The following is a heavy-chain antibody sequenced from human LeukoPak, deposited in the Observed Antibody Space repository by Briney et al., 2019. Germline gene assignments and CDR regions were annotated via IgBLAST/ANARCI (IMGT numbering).Heavy chain of an antibody. CDR2: IYYSRST. CDR3: ARGVTMIVVVIHDWYFDL. V-gene: IGHV4-39*01. D-gene: IGHD3-22*01. Sequence: SETLSLTCTVSGGSISSSSYYWGWIRQPPGKGLEWIGSIYYSRSTYYNPSLMRRDTISVDTSKNQFSLKLSSLTAADTAVYYCARGVTMIVVVIHDWYFDLWGRGTLVTVSS. J-gene: IGHJ2*01. CDR1: GGSISSSSYY.